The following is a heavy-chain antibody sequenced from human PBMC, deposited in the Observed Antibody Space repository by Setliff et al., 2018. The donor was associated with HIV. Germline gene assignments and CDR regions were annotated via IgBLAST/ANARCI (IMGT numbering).Heavy chain of an antibody. CDR1: GYTFTSYY. J-gene: IGHJ4*02. D-gene: IGHD5-12*01. CDR3: ARAIYSGYYYREFDY. Sequence: ASVKVSCKASGYTFTSYYIHWVRQAPGQGLEWMGEINPSGGSTSYSEKFRGRATMTRDTSRSTVYMELSSLRSEDTAVYYCARAIYSGYYYREFDYWGQGTLVTVSS. V-gene: IGHV1-46*01. CDR2: INPSGGST.